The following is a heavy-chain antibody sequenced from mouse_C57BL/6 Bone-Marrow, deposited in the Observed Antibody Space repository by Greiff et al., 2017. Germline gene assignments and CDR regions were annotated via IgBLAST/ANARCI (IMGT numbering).Heavy chain of an antibody. CDR3: ARGGAIYYDCDVLLAMDY. D-gene: IGHD2-4*01. CDR2: IYPGSGST. Sequence: QVQLQQPGAELVKPGASVKMSCKASGYTFTSYWITWVKQRPGQGLEWIGDIYPGSGSTNYNEKFKSKATLTVDTSSSTAYMQLSSLTSEDSAVYYCARGGAIYYDCDVLLAMDYWGQGTSVTVSS. V-gene: IGHV1-55*01. CDR1: GYTFTSYW. J-gene: IGHJ4*01.